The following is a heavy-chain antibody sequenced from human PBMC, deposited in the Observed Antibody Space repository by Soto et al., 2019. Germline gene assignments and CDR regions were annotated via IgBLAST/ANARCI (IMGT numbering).Heavy chain of an antibody. Sequence: GGSLRLSCAASGFIFENFGMSWVRQAPGKGLEWISSISGSGFKKYYADSVKGRFAISRDNSKSTVYLELNNLSAEDTAVYHCAKNQGVELVPLATVDWFDPWGQGSVVTVSS. CDR3: AKNQGVELVPLATVDWFDP. D-gene: IGHD1-26*01. J-gene: IGHJ5*02. V-gene: IGHV3-23*01. CDR2: ISGSGFKK. CDR1: GFIFENFG.